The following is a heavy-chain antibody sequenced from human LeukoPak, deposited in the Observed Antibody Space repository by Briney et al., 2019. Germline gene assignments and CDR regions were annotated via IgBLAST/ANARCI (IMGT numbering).Heavy chain of an antibody. CDR3: AKDLCSSTSCYIYYYYGMDV. CDR1: GFTFSSYG. D-gene: IGHD2-2*01. J-gene: IGHJ6*02. CDR2: ISYDGSNK. Sequence: GRSLRLSCAASGFTFSSYGMHWVRQAPGKGLEWVAVISYDGSNKYYADSVNGRFTISRDNSKNTLYLQMNSLRAEDTAVYYCAKDLCSSTSCYIYYYYGMDVWGQGTTVTVSS. V-gene: IGHV3-30*18.